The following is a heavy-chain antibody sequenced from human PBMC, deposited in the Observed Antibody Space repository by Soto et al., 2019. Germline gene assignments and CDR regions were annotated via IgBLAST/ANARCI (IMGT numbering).Heavy chain of an antibody. CDR2: ISGSGGST. Sequence: GGSLRLSCAASGFTFSSYAMSWVRQAPGKGLEWVSAISGSGGSTYYADSVKGRFTISRDNSKNTLYLQMTSLRAEDTAVYYCAKDSRCSGYYPFRTEPYYLYYWGQGTLVTVSS. D-gene: IGHD3-22*01. CDR3: AKDSRCSGYYPFRTEPYYLYY. J-gene: IGHJ4*02. CDR1: GFTFSSYA. V-gene: IGHV3-23*01.